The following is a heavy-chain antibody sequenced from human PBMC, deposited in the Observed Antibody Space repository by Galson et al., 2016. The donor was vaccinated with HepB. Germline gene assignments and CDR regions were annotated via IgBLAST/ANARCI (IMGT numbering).Heavy chain of an antibody. CDR2: LNEGGTEK. CDR1: GFKFSDYW. V-gene: IGHV3-7*04. CDR3: ARNDMAGTSDY. Sequence: SLRLSCAASGFKFSDYWMSWARQAPGKGLEWVANLNEGGTEKFYVDSMKDRFTISRDNAKNSLYLQVNSLRVEDTAVYYRARNDMAGTSDYWGQGTLVTVSS. D-gene: IGHD6-19*01. J-gene: IGHJ4*02.